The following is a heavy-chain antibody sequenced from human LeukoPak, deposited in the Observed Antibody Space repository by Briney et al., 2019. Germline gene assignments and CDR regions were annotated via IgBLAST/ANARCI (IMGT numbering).Heavy chain of an antibody. D-gene: IGHD6-13*01. CDR3: ARDLIAAAGNNWFDP. V-gene: IGHV3-21*01. CDR1: GFTFSSYS. CDR2: ISSSSSYI. Sequence: GGSLRLSCAASGFTFSSYSMNWVSQAPGKGPEWVSSISSSSSYIYYADSVKGRFTISRDNAKNSLYLQMNSLRAEDTAVYYCARDLIAAAGNNWFDPWGQGTLVTVSS. J-gene: IGHJ5*02.